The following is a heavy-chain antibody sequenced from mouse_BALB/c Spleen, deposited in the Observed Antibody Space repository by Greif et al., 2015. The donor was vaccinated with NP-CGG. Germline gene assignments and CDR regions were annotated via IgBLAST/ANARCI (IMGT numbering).Heavy chain of an antibody. D-gene: IGHD1-3*01. J-gene: IGHJ2*01. CDR3: VRQEGSSYYFDY. CDR2: IRSKSNNYAT. CDR1: GFTFNTYA. Sequence: EVNVVESGGGLVQPKGSLKLSCAASGFTFNTYAMNWVRQAPGKGLEWVARIRSKSNNYATYYADSVKDRFTISRDDSQSMLYLQMNNLKTEDTAMYYCVRQEGSSYYFDYWGQGTTLTVSS. V-gene: IGHV10-1*02.